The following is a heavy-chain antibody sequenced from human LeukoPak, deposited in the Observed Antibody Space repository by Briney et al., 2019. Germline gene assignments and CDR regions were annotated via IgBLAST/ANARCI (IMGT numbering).Heavy chain of an antibody. CDR2: IYTSGST. V-gene: IGHV4-61*02. CDR1: GGSISSGSYY. CDR3: ARRYGSGSAFDY. J-gene: IGHJ4*02. D-gene: IGHD2-15*01. Sequence: SQTLSLTCTVSGGSISSGSYYWSWIRQPAGKGLEWIGRIYTSGSTNYNPSLKSRVTISVDTSKNQFSLKLSSVTAADTAVYYCARRYGSGSAFDYWGQGTLVTVSS.